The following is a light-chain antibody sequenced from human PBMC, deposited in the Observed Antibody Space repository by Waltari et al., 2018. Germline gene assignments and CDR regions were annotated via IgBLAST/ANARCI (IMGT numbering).Light chain of an antibody. CDR2: KAS. J-gene: IGKJ1*01. CDR3: QQYSSWT. V-gene: IGKV1-5*03. Sequence: DIQMTQSPSTLSASVGDRVTITCRASQSIGTWLAWYQQKPGKAPNLMIYKASNLQSGVPSRFSGSGSGTESTLTISSLQPDDFATYYCQQYSSWTFGQGTKVEIK. CDR1: QSIGTW.